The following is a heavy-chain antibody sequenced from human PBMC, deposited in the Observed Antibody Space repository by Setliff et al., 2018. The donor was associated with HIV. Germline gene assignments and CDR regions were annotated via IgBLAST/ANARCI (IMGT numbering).Heavy chain of an antibody. V-gene: IGHV4-59*01. CDR1: GGSITGYY. J-gene: IGHJ4*02. D-gene: IGHD6-6*01. CDR2: IFYSGTT. CDR3: ARDLLGSSSLVDY. Sequence: SETLSLTCTVSGGSITGYYWSWVRQPPGKGLEWIGYIFYSGTTNYSPSLNSRATISVDTSKNSFSLRLSSVTAADTAVYYCARDLLGSSSLVDYWGQGTLVTVSS.